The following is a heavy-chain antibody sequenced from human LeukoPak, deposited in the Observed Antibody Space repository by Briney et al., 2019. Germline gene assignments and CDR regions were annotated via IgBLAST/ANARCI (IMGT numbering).Heavy chain of an antibody. D-gene: IGHD3-10*02. CDR3: ARGRTLFGELFLPQIYYYGMDV. Sequence: SETLSLTCAVYGGSFSGYYWSWIRQPPGKGLEWIGEINHSGSTNYNPSLKSRVTISVDTSKDQFSLKLSSVTAADTAVYYCARGRTLFGELFLPQIYYYGMDVWGQGTTVTVSS. CDR2: INHSGST. CDR1: GGSFSGYY. J-gene: IGHJ6*02. V-gene: IGHV4-34*01.